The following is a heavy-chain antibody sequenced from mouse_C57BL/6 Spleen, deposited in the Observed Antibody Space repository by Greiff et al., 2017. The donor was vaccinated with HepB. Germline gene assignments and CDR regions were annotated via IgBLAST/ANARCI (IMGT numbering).Heavy chain of an antibody. CDR1: GFNIKDDY. CDR2: IDPENGDT. D-gene: IGHD1-1*01. V-gene: IGHV14-4*01. J-gene: IGHJ3*01. CDR3: TTGYYGSSYGGFAY. Sequence: DVHLVESGAELVRPGASVKLSCTASGFNIKDDYMHWVKQRPEQGLEWIGWIDPENGDTEYASKFQGKATITADTSSNTAYLQLSSLTSEDTAVYYCTTGYYGSSYGGFAYWGQGTLVTVSA.